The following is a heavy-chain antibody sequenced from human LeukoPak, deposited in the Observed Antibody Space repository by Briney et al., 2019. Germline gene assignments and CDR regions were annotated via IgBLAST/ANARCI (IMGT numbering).Heavy chain of an antibody. D-gene: IGHD5-18*01. CDR3: ARGVFEGYTDWYFDL. CDR1: RGSLHGYY. J-gene: IGHJ2*01. CDR2: INHSGST. V-gene: IGHV4-34*01. Sequence: SETLSLTCGVCRGSLHGYYWSWMPQPPGKGLEWIGEINHSGSTNYNPSLKSRVTISVDTSKNQFSLKLSSVTAADTAVYYCARGVFEGYTDWYFDLGGRGTLVTVSS.